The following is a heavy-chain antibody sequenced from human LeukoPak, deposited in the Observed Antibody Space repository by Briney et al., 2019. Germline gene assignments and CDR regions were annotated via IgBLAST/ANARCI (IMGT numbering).Heavy chain of an antibody. D-gene: IGHD7-27*01. J-gene: IGHJ4*02. CDR2: IYYSGST. V-gene: IGHV4-31*03. Sequence: SQTLSLTCTVSGGSISSGLYYWSWIRQHPGKGLEWIGYIYYSGSTYYNPSLKSGITISVDTSKNQFSLKLSSVTAADTAVYYCARVTSLNGDHWGYFDYWGQGTLVTVSS. CDR1: GGSISSGLYY. CDR3: ARVTSLNGDHWGYFDY.